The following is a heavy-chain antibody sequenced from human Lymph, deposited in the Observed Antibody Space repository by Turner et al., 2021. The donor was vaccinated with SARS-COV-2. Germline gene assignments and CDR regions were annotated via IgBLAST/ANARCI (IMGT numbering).Heavy chain of an antibody. V-gene: IGHV3-23*01. CDR3: AKDGYDGIYCGGGSCYSGWFDP. J-gene: IGHJ5*02. CDR1: GFTFSSYT. CDR2: SSGSGAST. D-gene: IGHD2-15*01. Sequence: EVQLLASGGGLVQPGGSLRLSCAASGFTFSSYTMSWVRQAPGKGLGWVSASSGSGASTDYADYVKGRFTISRDNSKNTLYLQMNSLRVEDTAVYYCAKDGYDGIYCGGGSCYSGWFDPWGQGTLVTVSS.